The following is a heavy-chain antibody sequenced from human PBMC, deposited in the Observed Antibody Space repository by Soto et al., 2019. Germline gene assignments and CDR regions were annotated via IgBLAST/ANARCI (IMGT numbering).Heavy chain of an antibody. V-gene: IGHV3-30-3*01. J-gene: IGHJ4*02. Sequence: QVQLVESGGGVVQPGRSLRLSCAASGFTFSSYAMHWVRQAPGKGLEWVAVISYDGSNKYYADSVKGRFTISRDNSKNTLYLNMTSLRAEDPAVYYCAREPPHHYWGQGTLVTVSS. CDR1: GFTFSSYA. CDR3: AREPPHHY. CDR2: ISYDGSNK.